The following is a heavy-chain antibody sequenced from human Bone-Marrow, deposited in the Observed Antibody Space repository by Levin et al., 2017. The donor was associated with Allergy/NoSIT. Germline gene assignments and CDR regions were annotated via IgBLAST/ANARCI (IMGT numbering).Heavy chain of an antibody. CDR2: SYTSGNI. Sequence: SQNLSLTCTVSGVSIPSGSYYWSWIRQPAGKGLEWIGHSYTSGNITYNPSLKSRVTISLDTSKNQFSLKLRSVTAADTAVYYCARVLQYSYYYTDVWGKGTMVTVSS. J-gene: IGHJ6*03. V-gene: IGHV4-61*09. CDR1: GVSIPSGSYY. CDR3: ARVLQYSYYYTDV. D-gene: IGHD2-21*01.